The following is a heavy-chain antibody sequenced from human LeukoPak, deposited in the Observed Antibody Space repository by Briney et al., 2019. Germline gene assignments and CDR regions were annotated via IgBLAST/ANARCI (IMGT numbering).Heavy chain of an antibody. D-gene: IGHD5-18*01. J-gene: IGHJ6*02. Sequence: HPGGSLRLSCAASGFTFSSYWMSWVRQAPGKGLEWVANIKQDGSEKYYVDSVKGRFTISRDNAKNSLYLQMNSLRAEDTAVYYCARDRSGYSYGPYYYYYGMDVWGQGTTVTVSS. CDR2: IKQDGSEK. CDR3: ARDRSGYSYGPYYYYYGMDV. CDR1: GFTFSSYW. V-gene: IGHV3-7*01.